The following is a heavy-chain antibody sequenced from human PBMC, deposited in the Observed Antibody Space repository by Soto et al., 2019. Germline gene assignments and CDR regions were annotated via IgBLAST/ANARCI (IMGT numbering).Heavy chain of an antibody. Sequence: QVQLVQSGAEVKKPGASVKVSCKASGYTFTSYYMHWVRQAPGQGLEWMGIINPSGGSTSYAKKYQGIVTMPRDTSTRTVYMELSSLRSEDTAVYYCATHDSSAPRGDAFDIWGQGTMVTVSS. CDR3: ATHDSSAPRGDAFDI. CDR1: GYTFTSYY. CDR2: INPSGGST. J-gene: IGHJ3*02. D-gene: IGHD3-22*01. V-gene: IGHV1-46*01.